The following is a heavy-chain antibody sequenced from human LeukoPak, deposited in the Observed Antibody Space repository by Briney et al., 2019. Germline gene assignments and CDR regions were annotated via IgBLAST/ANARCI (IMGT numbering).Heavy chain of an antibody. Sequence: SQTLSLTCAISGDSVSSKNAAWNWIRQSPSRGLEWLGRTYFRSNWYHEYAVSVKSPITIKADTSKNQFSLQLNSVTPEDTAMYYCARALPDSSGWYERYYFDYWGQGTLVTVSS. V-gene: IGHV6-1*01. CDR1: GDSVSSKNAA. CDR2: TYFRSNWYH. D-gene: IGHD6-19*01. CDR3: ARALPDSSGWYERYYFDY. J-gene: IGHJ4*02.